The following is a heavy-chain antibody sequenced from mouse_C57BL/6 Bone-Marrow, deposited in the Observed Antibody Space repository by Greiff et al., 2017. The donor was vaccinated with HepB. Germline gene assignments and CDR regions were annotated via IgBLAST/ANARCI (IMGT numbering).Heavy chain of an antibody. J-gene: IGHJ2*01. CDR3: TTPVITTVAFDY. CDR1: GFNIKDDY. Sequence: EVKLQQSGAELVRPGASVKLSCTASGFNIKDDYMHWVKQRPEQGLEWIGWIDPENGDTEYASKFQGKATITADTSSNTAYLQLSSLTSEDTAVYYCTTPVITTVAFDYWGQGTTLTVSS. V-gene: IGHV14-4*01. D-gene: IGHD1-1*01. CDR2: IDPENGDT.